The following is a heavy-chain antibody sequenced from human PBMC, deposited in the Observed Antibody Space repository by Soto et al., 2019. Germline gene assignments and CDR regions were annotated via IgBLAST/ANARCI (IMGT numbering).Heavy chain of an antibody. Sequence: ASVKVSCKASGFTFTTSAVQWVRQARGQRLEWIGWIVVGSGNTNNAQKFQERVTITRDMSTSTAYMELSSPRSEDTAVYYCAASQPRHSGSYVDYWGQGTLVTVS. CDR1: GFTFTTSA. CDR3: AASQPRHSGSYVDY. J-gene: IGHJ4*02. D-gene: IGHD1-26*01. CDR2: IVVGSGNT. V-gene: IGHV1-58*01.